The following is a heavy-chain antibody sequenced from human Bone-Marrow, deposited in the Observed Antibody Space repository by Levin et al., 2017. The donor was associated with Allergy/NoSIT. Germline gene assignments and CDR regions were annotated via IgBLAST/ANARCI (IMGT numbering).Heavy chain of an antibody. J-gene: IGHJ5*02. Sequence: SETLSLTCNVSSGSISNHYWNWIRQAAGKEPEWIGRTHTSASTNYNPSLNSRATMSLDTSKNQFSLKLTSVTAADTAVYYCVRDWGSGSGDWFDPWGQGILVTVSS. V-gene: IGHV4-4*07. CDR1: SGSISNHY. D-gene: IGHD3-10*01. CDR3: VRDWGSGSGDWFDP. CDR2: THTSAST.